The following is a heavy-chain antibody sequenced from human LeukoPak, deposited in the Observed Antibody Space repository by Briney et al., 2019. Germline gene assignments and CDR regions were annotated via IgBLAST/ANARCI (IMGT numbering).Heavy chain of an antibody. CDR2: ILDSGYST. J-gene: IGHJ6*03. Sequence: HGGSLRLSCAASGFTFSSYAMSWVRQAPGKGLEWVSGILDSGYSTYYANSVKGRFTISRDNSNNTLYLQMNSLRAEDTAVYYCAKLGGHPLHNYYVGVWGKGTTVAVSS. V-gene: IGHV3-23*01. D-gene: IGHD3-16*01. CDR1: GFTFSSYA. CDR3: AKLGGHPLHNYYVGV.